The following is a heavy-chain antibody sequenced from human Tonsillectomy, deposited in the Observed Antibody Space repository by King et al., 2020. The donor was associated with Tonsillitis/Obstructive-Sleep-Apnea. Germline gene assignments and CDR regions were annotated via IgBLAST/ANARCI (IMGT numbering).Heavy chain of an antibody. CDR2: ISSSSTYT. CDR3: VRDQHCSPTRCYSPHFDH. CDR1: GFTFSDYY. D-gene: IGHD2-2*01. J-gene: IGHJ4*02. V-gene: IGHV3-11*05. Sequence: QVQLVESGGGLVKPGGSLRLSCAASGFTFSDYYMSWIRQAPGKGLDWISYISSSSTYTNYADSVKGRFTISRDNAKNSLYLQMNSLRAEDTAVYYCVRDQHCSPTRCYSPHFDHWGQGAPVTVSS.